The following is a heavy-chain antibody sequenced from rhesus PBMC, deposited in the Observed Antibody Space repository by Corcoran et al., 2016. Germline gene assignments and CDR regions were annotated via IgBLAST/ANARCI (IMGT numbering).Heavy chain of an antibody. D-gene: IGHD1-1-1*01. Sequence: EVQLVQSGEVVKRPGDDVTLPCTTYGDSLTSDRISRVREMAATGREWMRAIDPRATDTRYSPSFQGQVTISADKSSSTTYLRWSSLKASDSATYYCAKAPGIWYFDLWGPGTPITISS. CDR1: GDSLTSDR. J-gene: IGHJ2*01. CDR3: AKAPGIWYFDL. CDR2: IDPRATDT. V-gene: IGHV5-2*01.